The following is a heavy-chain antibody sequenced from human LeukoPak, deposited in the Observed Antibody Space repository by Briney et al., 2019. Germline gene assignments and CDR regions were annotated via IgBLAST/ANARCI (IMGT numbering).Heavy chain of an antibody. D-gene: IGHD6-6*01. J-gene: IGHJ4*02. CDR3: ASDGLAARPTDY. CDR1: GGSISSTSYY. V-gene: IGHV4-39*01. CDR2: IYYSGST. Sequence: PSETLSLTCIVSGGSISSTSYYWGWIRQPPGKGLEWIGSIYYSGSTYYNPSLKSRVTISVDTSKNQFSLKLSSVTAADTAVYYCASDGLAARPTDYWGQGTLVTVSS.